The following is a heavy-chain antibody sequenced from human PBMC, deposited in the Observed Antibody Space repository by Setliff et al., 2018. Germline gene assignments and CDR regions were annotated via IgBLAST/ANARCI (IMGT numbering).Heavy chain of an antibody. V-gene: IGHV3-48*01. CDR2: ISTSSGTR. D-gene: IGHD3-3*01. CDR3: AKVGPRGGYYESRWALGLDLFDV. CDR1: GFSFSNYG. Sequence: GGSLRLSCVVSGFSFSNYGMTWVRQAQGKGLEWISYISTSSGTRYYADSVKGRFTISRDNSKSTVSLQIDTMRAEDTAVYYCAKVGPRGGYYESRWALGLDLFDVWGQGTMVTVSS. J-gene: IGHJ3*01.